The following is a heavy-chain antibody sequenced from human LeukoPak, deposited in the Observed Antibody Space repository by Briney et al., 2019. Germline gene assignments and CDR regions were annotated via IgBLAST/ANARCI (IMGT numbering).Heavy chain of an antibody. CDR1: GGSISSYY. J-gene: IGHJ4*02. CDR2: IYYSGST. V-gene: IGHV4-59*01. Sequence: SETLSLTCTVSGGSISSYYWSWIRQPPGKGLEWIGYIYYSGSTNYNPSLKSRVTISVDTSKNQFSLKLSSVTAADTAVYYCARTGYDRSYLDYWGQGTLVTVSS. CDR3: ARTGYDRSYLDY. D-gene: IGHD3-22*01.